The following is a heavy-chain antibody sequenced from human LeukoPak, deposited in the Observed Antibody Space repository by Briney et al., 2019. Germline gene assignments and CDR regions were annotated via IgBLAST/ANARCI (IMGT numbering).Heavy chain of an antibody. V-gene: IGHV3-48*03. CDR2: ISSRGTTT. D-gene: IGHD6-6*01. J-gene: IGHJ4*02. CDR3: ARLYSSSSGLRASDY. Sequence: GGSLRLSCAASGFTFSSYEMNWVRQAPGKGLEWVSYISSRGTTTYYADSVKGRFTISRDDAKNSLYLHMNSLRVEDTAVYYCARLYSSSSGLRASDYWGQGALVTVSS. CDR1: GFTFSSYE.